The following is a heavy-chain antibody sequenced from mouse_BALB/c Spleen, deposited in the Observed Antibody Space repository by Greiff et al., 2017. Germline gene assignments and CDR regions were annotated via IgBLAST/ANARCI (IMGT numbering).Heavy chain of an antibody. Sequence: QVQLQQSGAELVKPGASVKLSCKASGYTFTSYDINWVRQRPEQGLEWIGWIFPGDGSTKYNEKFKGKATLTTDKSSSTAYMQLSRLTSEDSAIYYCAREDLKYGNYVAYWGQGTLVTVSA. V-gene: IGHV1S56*01. D-gene: IGHD2-10*02. CDR3: AREDLKYGNYVAY. J-gene: IGHJ3*01. CDR2: IFPGDGST. CDR1: GYTFTSYD.